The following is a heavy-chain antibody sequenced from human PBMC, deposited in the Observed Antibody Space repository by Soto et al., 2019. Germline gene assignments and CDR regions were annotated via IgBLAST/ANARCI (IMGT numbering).Heavy chain of an antibody. CDR1: GGSMSTRSSY. J-gene: IGHJ6*04. Sequence: SETLSLTCTVSGGSMSTRSSYWGWIRQPPGKGLEWIGYIYYSGNTNYNPSLKSRVTISVDTSKNQFSLKLSSVTAADTAVYYCAREREDARMDVWGKGTTVNVSS. V-gene: IGHV4-61*01. CDR3: AREREDARMDV. CDR2: IYYSGNT.